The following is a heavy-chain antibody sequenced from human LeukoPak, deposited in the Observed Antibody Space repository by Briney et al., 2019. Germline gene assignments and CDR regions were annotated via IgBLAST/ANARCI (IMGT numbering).Heavy chain of an antibody. CDR2: IYYSGST. Sequence: PSETLSLTCTVSGGSISSSSYYWGWIRQPPGKGLEWIGSIYYSGSTYYNPSLKSRVTISVDTSKNQFSLKLSSVTAADTAVYYCARDSGYSYGYYYWGQGTLVTVSS. V-gene: IGHV4-39*07. CDR3: ARDSGYSYGYYY. D-gene: IGHD5-18*01. J-gene: IGHJ4*02. CDR1: GGSISSSSYY.